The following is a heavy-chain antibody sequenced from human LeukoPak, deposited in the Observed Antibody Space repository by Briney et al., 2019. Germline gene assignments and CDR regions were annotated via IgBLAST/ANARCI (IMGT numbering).Heavy chain of an antibody. Sequence: PGGSLRLSCAASGFTFSSYSMNWVRQAPGKGLEWVSSISSSSSYIYYADSAKGRFTISRDNSKNALYLQMNSLRVEDTAVYYCAIDPNWGTHSWGQGVLVTVSS. V-gene: IGHV3-21*04. CDR2: ISSSSSYI. D-gene: IGHD7-27*01. CDR1: GFTFSSYS. J-gene: IGHJ4*02. CDR3: AIDPNWGTHS.